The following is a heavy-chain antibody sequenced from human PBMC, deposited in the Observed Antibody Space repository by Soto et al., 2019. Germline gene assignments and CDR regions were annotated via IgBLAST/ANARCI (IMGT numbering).Heavy chain of an antibody. CDR3: ARGAPYDRGCPFDF. D-gene: IGHD6-19*01. J-gene: IGHJ4*02. CDR1: GGSITSFY. V-gene: IGHV4-59*01. Sequence: QVQLQESGPGLVKPSETLSLTCTVSGGSITSFYWSWIRQPPGKSLEWIGYIYYSGSTHYNPSLKSRATISLDTSKNQFSLHLKSLIAADTAGYYCARGAPYDRGCPFDFWGQGTLVRVSS. CDR2: IYYSGST.